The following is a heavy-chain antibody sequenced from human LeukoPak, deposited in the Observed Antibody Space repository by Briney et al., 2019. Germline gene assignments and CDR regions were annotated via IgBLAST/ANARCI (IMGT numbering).Heavy chain of an antibody. D-gene: IGHD3-3*01. V-gene: IGHV4-4*02. CDR3: ARGRRVPDYDFWSGPTGALDY. CDR2: IYHSGST. CDR1: GGSISSSNW. Sequence: SETLSLTCAVSGGSISSSNWWSWVRQPPGKGLEWIGEIYHSGSTNYNPSLKSRVTISVDTSKNQFSLKLSSVTAADTAVYYCARGRRVPDYDFWSGPTGALDYWGQGTLVTVSS. J-gene: IGHJ4*02.